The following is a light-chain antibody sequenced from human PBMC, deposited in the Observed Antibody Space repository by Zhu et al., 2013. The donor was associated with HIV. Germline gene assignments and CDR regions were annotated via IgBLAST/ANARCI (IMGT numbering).Light chain of an antibody. J-gene: IGKJ2*01. Sequence: DVVMTQSPYSLPVTLGQPASISCRSSQSLVHSDGNTFLNWFHQRPGQSPRRLIYQVSNRDSGVPDRFSGSGSGTDFTLKISRVEAEDVGVYYCMKGPHPYTFGQGTKLEIK. CDR2: QVS. CDR1: QSLVHSDGNTF. V-gene: IGKV2-30*02. CDR3: MKGPHPYT.